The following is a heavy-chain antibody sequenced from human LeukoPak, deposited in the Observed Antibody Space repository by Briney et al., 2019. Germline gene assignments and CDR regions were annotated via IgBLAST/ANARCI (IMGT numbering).Heavy chain of an antibody. D-gene: IGHD2-21*02. J-gene: IGHJ5*02. Sequence: PGGSLGLSCAASGFTFYSYSMNWLRQAPGKGLEWVSSITTGSDYIYYADSVKGRFTISRNNARSSLYLQMNSLRVEDTAVYYCARTASVTNRFDPWGQGTLVTVSS. CDR1: GFTFYSYS. CDR2: ITTGSDYI. CDR3: ARTASVTNRFDP. V-gene: IGHV3-21*01.